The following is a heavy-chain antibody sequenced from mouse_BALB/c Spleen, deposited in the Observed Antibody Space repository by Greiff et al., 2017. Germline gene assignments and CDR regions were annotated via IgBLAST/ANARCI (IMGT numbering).Heavy chain of an antibody. CDR3: ARRRLPRYAMDY. J-gene: IGHJ4*01. Sequence: QVTLKESGPGILQPSQTLSLTCSFSGFSLSTSGMGVSWIRQPSGKGLEWLAHIYWDDDKRYNPSLKSRLTISKDTSRNQVFLKITSVDTADTATYYCARRRLPRYAMDYWGQGTSVTVSS. V-gene: IGHV8-12*01. D-gene: IGHD2-2*01. CDR2: IYWDDDK. CDR1: GFSLSTSGMG.